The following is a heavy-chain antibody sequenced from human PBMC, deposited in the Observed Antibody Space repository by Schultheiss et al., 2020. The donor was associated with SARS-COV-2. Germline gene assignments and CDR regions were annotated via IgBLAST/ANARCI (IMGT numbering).Heavy chain of an antibody. CDR3: ARGRTVFDY. V-gene: IGHV4-61*02. CDR1: GGSISSGSYY. D-gene: IGHD4-17*01. CDR2: IYTSGST. Sequence: SQTLSLTCTVSGGSISSGSYYWSWIRQPAGKGLEWIGRIYTSGSTNYNPSLKSRVTISVDTSKNQFSLKLSSVTAADTAVYYCARGRTVFDYWGQGTLVTVSS. J-gene: IGHJ4*02.